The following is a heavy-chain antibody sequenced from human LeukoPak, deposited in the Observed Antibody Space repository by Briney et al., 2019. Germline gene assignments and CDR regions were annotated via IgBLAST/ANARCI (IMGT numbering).Heavy chain of an antibody. CDR1: GGSISIYY. V-gene: IGHV4-4*07. Sequence: SETLSLTCTVSGGSISIYYWSWIRQPAGKGLEWIGHIYTSGNTNYNPSLKSRVTMSVDTSKNQFSLKLNSVTAADTAVYYCARNYYDSSGYYYSFNWFDPWGQGTLVTVSS. D-gene: IGHD3-22*01. J-gene: IGHJ5*02. CDR3: ARNYYDSSGYYYSFNWFDP. CDR2: IYTSGNT.